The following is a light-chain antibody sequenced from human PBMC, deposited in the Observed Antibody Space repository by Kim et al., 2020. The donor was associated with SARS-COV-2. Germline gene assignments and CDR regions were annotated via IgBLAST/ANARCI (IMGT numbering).Light chain of an antibody. CDR1: QGINNW. V-gene: IGKV1-16*02. CDR2: AAS. CDR3: QQYSSYPYT. J-gene: IGKJ4*02. Sequence: DIQMTQSPSSLSASIGDRVTITCRASQGINNWLAWFQQKPGKAPKVLIYAASTLQSGVPSKFSGSKSGTEFTLTISSLQPDDSATYYCQQYSSYPYTFGRGTKVEIK.